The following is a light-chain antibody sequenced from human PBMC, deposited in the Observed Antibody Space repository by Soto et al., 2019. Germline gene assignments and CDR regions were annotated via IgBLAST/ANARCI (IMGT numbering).Light chain of an antibody. CDR1: RSAVGGYNS. Sequence: QSALTQPASVSGSPGQSITIACTGTRSAVGGYNSVCWHQQHPGKAPKLIIYEVRNRPSGISERFSASKSVNTASLTISGHQAADEAAYHCTSCTPTNNWVFGLGTKVTVL. CDR2: EVR. V-gene: IGLV2-14*01. J-gene: IGLJ3*02. CDR3: TSCTPTNNWV.